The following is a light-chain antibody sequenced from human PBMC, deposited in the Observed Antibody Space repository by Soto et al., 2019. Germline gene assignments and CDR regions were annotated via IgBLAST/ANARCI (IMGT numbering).Light chain of an antibody. CDR2: EGA. J-gene: IGLJ1*01. V-gene: IGLV2-14*02. CDR3: CSYTTSSTRV. CDR1: SSDVGSYTL. Sequence: QSALTQPASVSGSPGQSITISCTGTSSDVGSYTLVSWYQQNPGKAPKLIIYEGAKRPSGVSNRFSGSKSGNTASLTISGLQAEDEADYYCCSYTTSSTRVFGSGTQLTVL.